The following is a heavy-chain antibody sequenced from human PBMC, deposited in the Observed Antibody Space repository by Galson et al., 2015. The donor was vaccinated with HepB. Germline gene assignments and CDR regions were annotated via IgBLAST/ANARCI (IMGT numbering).Heavy chain of an antibody. D-gene: IGHD3-10*01. CDR3: AKGLLWFGELLSAFDI. CDR1: GFTFSSYA. J-gene: IGHJ3*02. V-gene: IGHV3-23*01. CDR2: ISGSGGST. Sequence: SLRLSCAASGFTFSSYAMSWVRQAPGKGLEWVSAISGSGGSTYYADSVRGRFTISRDNSKNTLYLQMNSLRAEDTAVYYCAKGLLWFGELLSAFDIWGQGTMVTVSS.